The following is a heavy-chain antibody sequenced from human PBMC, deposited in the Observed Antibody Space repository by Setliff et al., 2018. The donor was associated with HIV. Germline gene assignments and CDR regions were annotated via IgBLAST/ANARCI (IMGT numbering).Heavy chain of an antibody. D-gene: IGHD2-15*01. Sequence: GGSLRLSCAASGFTFSSYAMSWVRQAPGKGLEWVSGINWNGGSIGYADSVKGRFAISRDNGKNSLYLQMNSLRVEDTALYYCARGFCRGGSCYYFPPLDCWGQGTLVTVSS. V-gene: IGHV3-20*04. J-gene: IGHJ4*02. CDR2: INWNGGSI. CDR1: GFTFSSYA. CDR3: ARGFCRGGSCYYFPPLDC.